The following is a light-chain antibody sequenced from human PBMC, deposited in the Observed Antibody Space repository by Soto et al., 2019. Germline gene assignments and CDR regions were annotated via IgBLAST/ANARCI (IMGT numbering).Light chain of an antibody. V-gene: IGKV3-11*01. Sequence: EIVLTQSPATLSLSPGERATLSCRASQSVSSYLAWYQQKPGQAPRLLIYDASNRATGIPARFSGSGSGTDFTLTISSLEPEDFAVYYCQQRSNLRALTFGGGTKVEIK. J-gene: IGKJ4*01. CDR2: DAS. CDR3: QQRSNLRALT. CDR1: QSVSSY.